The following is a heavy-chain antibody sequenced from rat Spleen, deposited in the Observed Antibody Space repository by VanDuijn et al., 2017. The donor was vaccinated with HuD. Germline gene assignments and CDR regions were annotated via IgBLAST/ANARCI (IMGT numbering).Heavy chain of an antibody. CDR2: FSYDGIST. D-gene: IGHD1-10*01. Sequence: EVQLVESDGGLVQPGRSLNLSCAASGFTFSDFFMAWVRQAPTKGLKWVATFSYDGISTYYRDSVKGRFTISRDNAKNTLYLQMNSLRSEDTATYYCTRPPYNNHFDYWGQGVMVTVSS. CDR1: GFTFSDFF. J-gene: IGHJ2*01. V-gene: IGHV5-22*01. CDR3: TRPPYNNHFDY.